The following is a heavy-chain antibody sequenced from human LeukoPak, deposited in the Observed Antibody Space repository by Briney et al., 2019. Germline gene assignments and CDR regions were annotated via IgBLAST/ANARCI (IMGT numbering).Heavy chain of an antibody. D-gene: IGHD5-12*01. CDR1: GGSISSSSYY. CDR3: AREGGGYDPLFDY. V-gene: IGHV4-39*07. CDR2: IYYSGST. J-gene: IGHJ4*02. Sequence: SETLSLTCTVSGGSISSSSYYWGWIRQPPGKGLEWIGSIYYSGSTYYNPSLKSRVTISVDTSKNQFSLKLSSVTAADTAVYYCAREGGGYDPLFDYWGQGTLVTVSS.